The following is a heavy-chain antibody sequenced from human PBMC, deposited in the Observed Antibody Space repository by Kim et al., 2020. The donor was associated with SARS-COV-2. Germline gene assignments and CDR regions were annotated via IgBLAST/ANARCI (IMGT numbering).Heavy chain of an antibody. D-gene: IGHD2-15*01. J-gene: IGHJ6*02. V-gene: IGHV4-59*08. CDR2: IYYSGST. Sequence: SETLSLTCTVYGGSISSYYWSWIRQPPGKGLEWIGYIYYSGSTNYNPSLKSRVTISVDTSKNQFSLKLSSVTAADTAVYYCAGQRGVGLLYYYFFGMDVWGQGTTVTVSS. CDR1: GGSISSYY. CDR3: AGQRGVGLLYYYFFGMDV.